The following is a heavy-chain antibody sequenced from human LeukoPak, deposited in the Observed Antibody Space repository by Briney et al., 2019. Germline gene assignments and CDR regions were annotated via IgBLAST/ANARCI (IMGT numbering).Heavy chain of an antibody. CDR1: GFTFSSYG. CDR3: AKDVSTTKYYFDY. CDR2: IRYDGSNK. D-gene: IGHD5/OR15-5a*01. Sequence: GGSLRLSCAASGFTFSSYGMHWVRQAPGKGLEWVAFIRYDGSNKYYADSVKGRFTISRDNSNNTLYLQMNSLRAEDTAVYYCAKDVSTTKYYFDYWGQGTLVTVSS. J-gene: IGHJ4*02. V-gene: IGHV3-30*02.